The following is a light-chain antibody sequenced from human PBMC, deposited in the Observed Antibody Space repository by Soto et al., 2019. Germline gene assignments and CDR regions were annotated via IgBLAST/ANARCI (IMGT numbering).Light chain of an antibody. J-gene: IGLJ1*01. Sequence: QSVLTQPAAVSGSPGQSITISCTGTSSDVGGYDYVSWYQHHPGKAPKLMIYEVTNRPSGVSNRFSGSKSGNTASLTISGLQAEDEADYYCCSYAGSYKVFGTGTKVTVL. CDR1: SSDVGGYDY. CDR3: CSYAGSYKV. V-gene: IGLV2-14*01. CDR2: EVT.